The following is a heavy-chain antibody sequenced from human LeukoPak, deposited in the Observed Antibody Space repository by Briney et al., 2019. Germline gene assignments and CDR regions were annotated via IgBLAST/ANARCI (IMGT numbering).Heavy chain of an antibody. V-gene: IGHV1-2*02. CDR1: GYTFTGYY. CDR3: ARVSDVVPAAEVDY. J-gene: IGHJ4*02. Sequence: GASVKVSCKASGYTFTGYYMHWVRQDPGHGLEWMGWINPNSCGTNYAQKFQGRVTMTRDTSISTAYMELSRLRSDDTAVYYCARVSDVVPAAEVDYWGQGTLVTVSS. CDR2: INPNSCGT. D-gene: IGHD2-2*01.